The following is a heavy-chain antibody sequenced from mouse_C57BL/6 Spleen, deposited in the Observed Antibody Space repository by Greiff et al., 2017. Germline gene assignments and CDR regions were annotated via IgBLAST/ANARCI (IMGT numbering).Heavy chain of an antibody. V-gene: IGHV1-76*01. Sequence: VKLQESGAELVRPGASVKLSCKASGYTFTDYYINWVKQRPGQGLEWIARIYPGSGNTYYNEKFKGKATLTAEKSSSTAYMQLSSLTSEDSAVYFCARGTLTGNYFDYWGQGTTLTVSS. J-gene: IGHJ2*01. CDR2: IYPGSGNT. CDR1: GYTFTDYY. CDR3: ARGTLTGNYFDY. D-gene: IGHD4-1*01.